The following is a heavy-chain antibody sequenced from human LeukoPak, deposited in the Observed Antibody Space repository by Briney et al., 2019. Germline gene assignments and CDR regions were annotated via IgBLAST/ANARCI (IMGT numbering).Heavy chain of an antibody. Sequence: PSETLSLTCTVSGGSISSYYWSWIRQPPGKGLEWIGHIYYSGSTNYNPSLKSRVTISVDTSKNQFSLKLSSVTAADTAVYYCARGLGDYYGSGSLDYWGQGTLVTVSS. V-gene: IGHV4-59*01. D-gene: IGHD3-10*01. CDR1: GGSISSYY. J-gene: IGHJ4*02. CDR2: IYYSGST. CDR3: ARGLGDYYGSGSLDY.